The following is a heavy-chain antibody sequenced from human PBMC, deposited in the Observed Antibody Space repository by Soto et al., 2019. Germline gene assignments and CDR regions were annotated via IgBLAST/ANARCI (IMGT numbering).Heavy chain of an antibody. CDR1: GGSISSSSYY. CDR2: IYYSGST. J-gene: IGHJ3*02. Sequence: QLQLQESGPGLVKPSETLSLTCTVSGGSISSSSYYWGWIRQPPGKGLEWIGSIYYSGSTYYNPSLKSRVTISVDTSKNQFSLKLSSVTAADTAVYYCARMYSPLVAFDIWGQGTMVTVSS. CDR3: ARMYSPLVAFDI. D-gene: IGHD2-21*01. V-gene: IGHV4-39*01.